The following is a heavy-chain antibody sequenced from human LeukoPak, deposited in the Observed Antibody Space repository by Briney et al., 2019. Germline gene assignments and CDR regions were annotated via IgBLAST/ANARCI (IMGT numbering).Heavy chain of an antibody. D-gene: IGHD3-22*01. CDR3: ARWPYYYDSSGYSSNFDY. CDR1: GGSISSSSYY. V-gene: IGHV4-39*07. CDR2: INHSGST. J-gene: IGHJ4*02. Sequence: SETLSLTCTVSGGSISSSSYYWGWIRQPPGKGLEWIGEINHSGSTNYNPSLKSRVTISVDTSKNQFSLKLSSVTAADTAVYYCARWPYYYDSSGYSSNFDYWGQGTLVTVSS.